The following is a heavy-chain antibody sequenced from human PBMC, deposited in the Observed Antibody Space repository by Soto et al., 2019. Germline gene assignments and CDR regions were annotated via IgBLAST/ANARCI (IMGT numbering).Heavy chain of an antibody. D-gene: IGHD4-17*01. Sequence: PGGSLRLSCAASGFSFSDYAMSWVRHEPGKGLEWVSTISKSGASKYYANSVRGRFAVSRDNSRNTLHLQMSSLSAADTALYYCAHPRGYGVFDAYDIWGQGTMVTVSS. CDR2: ISKSGASK. J-gene: IGHJ3*02. CDR3: AHPRGYGVFDAYDI. CDR1: GFSFSDYA. V-gene: IGHV3-23*01.